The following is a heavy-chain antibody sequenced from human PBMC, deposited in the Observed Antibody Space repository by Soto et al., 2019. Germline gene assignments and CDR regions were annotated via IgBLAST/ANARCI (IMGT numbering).Heavy chain of an antibody. J-gene: IGHJ6*02. CDR2: IYYSGST. CDR1: GGSISSYY. Sequence: QVQLQESGPGLVKPSETLSLTCTVSGGSISSYYWSWIRQPPGKGLEWIGYIYYSGSTNYNPSLQGRVTISVDTSKNPCSLKLSSVTAADTAVYYCAREGTTVDSYYYYGMDVWGQGTTVTVSS. D-gene: IGHD1-1*01. V-gene: IGHV4-59*01. CDR3: AREGTTVDSYYYYGMDV.